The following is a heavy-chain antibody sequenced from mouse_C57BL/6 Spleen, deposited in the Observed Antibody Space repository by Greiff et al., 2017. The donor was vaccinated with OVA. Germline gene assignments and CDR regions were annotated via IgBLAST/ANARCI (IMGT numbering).Heavy chain of an antibody. V-gene: IGHV2-5*01. CDR3: AKKGDMGDCDY. J-gene: IGHJ2*01. D-gene: IGHD1-1*02. Sequence: QVQLQQSGPGLVQPSQSLSITCTVSGFSLTSYGVHWVRQSPGKVLEWLGVIWSGGSTDYYAAFMSRMRITKENSKSQVFFKMNSLQADDTAIYYCAKKGDMGDCDYWGKGTTLTVSS. CDR1: GFSLTSYG. CDR2: IWSGGST.